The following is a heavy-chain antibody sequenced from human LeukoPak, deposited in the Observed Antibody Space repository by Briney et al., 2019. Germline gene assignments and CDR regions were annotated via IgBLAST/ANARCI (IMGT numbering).Heavy chain of an antibody. V-gene: IGHV3-7*01. J-gene: IGHJ4*01. CDR3: ARDGTAPGLYFDL. CDR2: ISQDGGEK. D-gene: IGHD6-13*01. Sequence: GGSLRLSCAVSGFTFSDYWMNWVRQAPGKGLEWVASISQDGGEKSYVDSVKGRFTISRDNTKNSLYLQMSSLRVEDTAVYFCARDGTAPGLYFDLWGQGTLVTVSS. CDR1: GFTFSDYW.